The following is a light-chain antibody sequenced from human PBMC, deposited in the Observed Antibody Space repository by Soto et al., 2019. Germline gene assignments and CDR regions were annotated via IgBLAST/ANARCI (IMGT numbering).Light chain of an antibody. V-gene: IGKV3-15*01. Sequence: EIVMTQSPASLSVSPGERATLSCRASQSISSNLAWYQQKVGQAPRLLIYGASTRATGIPARFSGSGSGTEFTLTISSLQSEDFAVYYCQQSYNWPVTFGPGTKVDIK. CDR2: GAS. CDR1: QSISSN. J-gene: IGKJ3*01. CDR3: QQSYNWPVT.